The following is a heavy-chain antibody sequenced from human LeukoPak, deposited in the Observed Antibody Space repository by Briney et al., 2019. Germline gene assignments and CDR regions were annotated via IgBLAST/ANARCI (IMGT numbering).Heavy chain of an antibody. V-gene: IGHV3-53*01. CDR3: ATLYSSSWYPQNDY. CDR2: IYSGGST. CDR1: GFTVSSNY. Sequence: GGSLRLSCAASGFTVSSNYVSWVRQAPGKGLEWVSVIYSGGSTYYADSVKGRFTISRDNSKNTLYLQMNSLRAEDTAVYYCATLYSSSWYPQNDYWGQGTLVTVSS. D-gene: IGHD6-13*01. J-gene: IGHJ4*02.